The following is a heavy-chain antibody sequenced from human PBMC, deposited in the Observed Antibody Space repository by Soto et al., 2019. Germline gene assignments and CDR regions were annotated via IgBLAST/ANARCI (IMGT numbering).Heavy chain of an antibody. Sequence: PGGSLRLSCAASGFTFSSYEMNWVRQAPGKGLEWVSYISSSGSTIYYADSVKGRFTISRDNAKNSLYLQMNSLRAEDTAVYYCARVGSGDAFDIWGQGTMVTVSS. V-gene: IGHV3-48*03. J-gene: IGHJ3*02. CDR3: ARVGSGDAFDI. CDR1: GFTFSSYE. D-gene: IGHD3-3*01. CDR2: ISSSGSTI.